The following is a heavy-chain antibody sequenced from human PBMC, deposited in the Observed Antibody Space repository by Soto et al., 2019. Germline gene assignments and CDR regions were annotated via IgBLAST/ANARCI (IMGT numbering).Heavy chain of an antibody. CDR3: ARGYSSSWYYFDY. CDR2: IWYDGSNK. D-gene: IGHD6-13*01. J-gene: IGHJ4*02. V-gene: IGHV3-33*01. CDR1: GFTFSSCG. Sequence: QVQLVESGGGVVQPGRSLRLSCAASGFTFSSCGMHWVRQAPGKGLEWVAVIWYDGSNKYYADSVKGRFTISRDNSKNTLYLQMNSLRAEDTAVYYCARGYSSSWYYFDYWGQGTLVTVSS.